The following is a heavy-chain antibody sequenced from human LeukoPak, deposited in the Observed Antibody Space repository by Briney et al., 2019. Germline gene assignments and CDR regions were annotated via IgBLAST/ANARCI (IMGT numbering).Heavy chain of an antibody. CDR2: INHSGST. J-gene: IGHJ5*02. CDR1: GGSFSGYC. CDR3: ARSKVPATGNWFDP. V-gene: IGHV4-34*01. D-gene: IGHD2-21*02. Sequence: PSETLSLTCAVYGGSFSGYCWSWIRQPPGKGLEWIGEINHSGSTNYNPSLKSRVTISVDTSKSQFSLRLSSVTAADTAVYYCARSKVPATGNWFDPWGQGTLVTVSS.